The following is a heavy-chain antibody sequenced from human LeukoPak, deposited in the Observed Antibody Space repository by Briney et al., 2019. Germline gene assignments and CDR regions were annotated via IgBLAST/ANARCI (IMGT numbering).Heavy chain of an antibody. D-gene: IGHD3-22*01. V-gene: IGHV3-48*03. CDR1: GFTFSSYE. J-gene: IGHJ4*02. CDR3: ARANYYDISGYDY. CDR2: ISGGGTTI. Sequence: PGGSLRLSCAASGFTFSSYEMNWVRQAPGQGLEWVSYISGGGTTIYYADSVKGRFTISRHNAKNSLYLQMDSLRAEDTAVYYCARANYYDISGYDYWGQGTLVTVSS.